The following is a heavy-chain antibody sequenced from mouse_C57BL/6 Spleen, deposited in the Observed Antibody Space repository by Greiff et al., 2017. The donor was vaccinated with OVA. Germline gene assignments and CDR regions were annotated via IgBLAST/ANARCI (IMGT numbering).Heavy chain of an antibody. CDR2: INPNNGGT. Sequence: VQLQQSGPELVKPGASVKIPCKASGYTFTDYNMDWVKQSHGKSLEWIGDINPNNGGTIYNQKFKGKATLTVDKSSSTAYMELRSLTSEDTAVYCCARRERAGTGWYFDVWGTGTTVTVAS. CDR3: ARRERAGTGWYFDV. V-gene: IGHV1-18*01. J-gene: IGHJ1*03. D-gene: IGHD3-3*01. CDR1: GYTFTDYN.